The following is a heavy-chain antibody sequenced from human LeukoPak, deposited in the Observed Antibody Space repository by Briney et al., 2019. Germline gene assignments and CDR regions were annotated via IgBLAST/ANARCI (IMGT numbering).Heavy chain of an antibody. Sequence: PSETLSLTCTVSGGSIRTYYWSWIRQPPGKGLEWIGYIYYSGSTNYNPSLKSRVTISVDTSKNQFSLKLSSVTAADTAVYYCARDLTGEGYWGQGTLVTVSS. CDR1: GGSIRTYY. V-gene: IGHV4-59*01. D-gene: IGHD7-27*01. CDR2: IYYSGST. J-gene: IGHJ4*02. CDR3: ARDLTGEGY.